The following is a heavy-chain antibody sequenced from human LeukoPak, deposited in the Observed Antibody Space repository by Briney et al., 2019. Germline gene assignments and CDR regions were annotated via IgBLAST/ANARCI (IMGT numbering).Heavy chain of an antibody. CDR3: AQQVGYCSSGSCYFTY. V-gene: IGHV3-7*03. CDR1: RFIFSNYW. D-gene: IGHD2-15*01. Sequence: GGSLRLSCAASRFIFSNYWMSWVRQAPGKGLEWVANIKQDGSDKYYVDSVKGRFTISRDNAKNSLYLQMNSLRAEDTAVYYCAQQVGYCSSGSCYFTYWGQGTLVTVSS. CDR2: IKQDGSDK. J-gene: IGHJ1*01.